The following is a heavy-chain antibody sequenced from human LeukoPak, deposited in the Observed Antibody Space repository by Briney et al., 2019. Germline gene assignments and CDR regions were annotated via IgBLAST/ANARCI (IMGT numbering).Heavy chain of an antibody. J-gene: IGHJ5*02. CDR2: IYYSGIT. D-gene: IGHD4-17*01. Sequence: SDTLSLTCTVSGGSISSSSYHWGWIRQPPGKGLEWIGSIYYSGITYYNPPLKSRVTISVDTSKNQFSLKLSSVTAADTAVYYCARPFGGDYPWNWFDPWGQGTLVTVSS. CDR3: ARPFGGDYPWNWFDP. CDR1: GGSISSSSYH. V-gene: IGHV4-39*01.